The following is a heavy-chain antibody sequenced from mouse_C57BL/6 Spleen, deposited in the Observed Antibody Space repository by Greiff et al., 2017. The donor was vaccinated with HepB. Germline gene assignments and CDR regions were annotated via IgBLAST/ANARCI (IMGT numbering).Heavy chain of an antibody. J-gene: IGHJ2*01. CDR2: IDPETGGT. CDR1: GYTFTDYE. V-gene: IGHV1-15*01. Sequence: QVQLQQSGAELVRPGASVTLSCKASGYTFTDYEMHWVKQTPVHGLEWIGAIDPETGGTAYNQKFKGKAILTADKSSSTAYMELRSLTSEDSAVYYCTRCPNYYGSSYFDYWGQGTTLTVSS. CDR3: TRCPNYYGSSYFDY. D-gene: IGHD1-1*01.